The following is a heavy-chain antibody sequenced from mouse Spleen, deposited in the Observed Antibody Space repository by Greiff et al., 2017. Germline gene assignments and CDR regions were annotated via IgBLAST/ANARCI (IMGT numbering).Heavy chain of an antibody. D-gene: IGHD2-12*01. CDR3: AREDSYYSYDVVHYYAMDY. Sequence: VQLQQSDAELVKPGASVKISCKVSGYTFTDHTIHWMKQRPEQGLEWIGYIYPRDGSTKYNEKFKGKATLTADKSSSTAYMQLNSLTSEDSAVYFCAREDSYYSYDVVHYYAMDYWGQGTSVTVSS. CDR1: GYTFTDHT. V-gene: IGHV1-78*01. CDR2: IYPRDGST. J-gene: IGHJ4*01.